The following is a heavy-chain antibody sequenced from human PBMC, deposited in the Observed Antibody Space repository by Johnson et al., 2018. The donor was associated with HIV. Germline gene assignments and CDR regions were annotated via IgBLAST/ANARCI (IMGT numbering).Heavy chain of an antibody. V-gene: IGHV3-66*01. CDR1: GFTVSSNY. CDR2: IYSGGST. CDR3: AKWGTITGTTGVFDI. J-gene: IGHJ3*02. D-gene: IGHD1-7*01. Sequence: VQLVESGGGLVQPGGSLRLSCAASGFTVSSNYMSWVRQAPGKGLEWVSVIYSGGSTYYADSVKGRFTISRDNSKNTLYLQMNSLRAEDTAVYYCAKWGTITGTTGVFDIWGQGTMVTVSS.